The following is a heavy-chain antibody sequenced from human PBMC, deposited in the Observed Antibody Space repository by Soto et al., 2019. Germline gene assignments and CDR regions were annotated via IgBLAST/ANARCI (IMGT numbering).Heavy chain of an antibody. V-gene: IGHV4-30-2*01. Sequence: PSETLSLTCAVSGGSISSGGYSWSWIRQPPGKGLEWIGYIYHSGSTYYNPSLKSRVTISVDRSKNQFSLKLSSVTAADTAVYYCSRVPGPWGQGTLGTVSS. CDR3: SRVPGP. CDR2: IYHSGST. J-gene: IGHJ5*02. CDR1: GGSISSGGYS.